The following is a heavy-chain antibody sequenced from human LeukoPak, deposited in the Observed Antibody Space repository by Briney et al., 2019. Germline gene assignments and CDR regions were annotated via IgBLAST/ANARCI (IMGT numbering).Heavy chain of an antibody. CDR2: INVETGHT. J-gene: IGHJ5*02. D-gene: IGHD3-10*01. Sequence: ASVKLSCKAYGYTFTSHYIHWVRQAPGQGLEWMGIINVETGHTANAQKFQGRVTMTRDMSTSTVYMELNSLTSEDTAVYYCARDSVGASNWFDPWGQGTLVTVSS. CDR3: ARDSVGASNWFDP. V-gene: IGHV1-46*01. CDR1: GYTFTSHY.